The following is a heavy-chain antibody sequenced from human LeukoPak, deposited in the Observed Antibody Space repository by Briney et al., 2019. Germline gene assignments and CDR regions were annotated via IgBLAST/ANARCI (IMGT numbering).Heavy chain of an antibody. V-gene: IGHV3-21*01. D-gene: IGHD2-21*02. Sequence: GGSLRLSCAASGFTFSSYSVNWVRQAPGKGLEWVSSISSSSSYIYYADSVKGRFTISRDNAKNSLYLQMNSLRAEDTAVYYCARDLGVAYCGGDCYPHFDYWGQGTLVTVSS. CDR3: ARDLGVAYCGGDCYPHFDY. CDR1: GFTFSSYS. J-gene: IGHJ4*02. CDR2: ISSSSSYI.